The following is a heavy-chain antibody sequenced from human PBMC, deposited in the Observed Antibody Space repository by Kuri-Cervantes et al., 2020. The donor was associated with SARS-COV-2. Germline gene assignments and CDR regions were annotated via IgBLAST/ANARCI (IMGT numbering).Heavy chain of an antibody. V-gene: IGHV3-52*02. D-gene: IGHD2-2*01. CDR3: ATIAIVVVFNNWFDP. CDR2: IKCDGSEK. J-gene: IGHJ5*02. CDR1: GFTFSSSW. Sequence: GGSLRLSCAASGFTFSSSWMHWVCQAPEKGQEWVADIKCDGSEKYYADSVKGRFTISRDNSKNTLYLQMNSLRAEDTAVYYCATIAIVVVFNNWFDPWGQGTLVTVSS.